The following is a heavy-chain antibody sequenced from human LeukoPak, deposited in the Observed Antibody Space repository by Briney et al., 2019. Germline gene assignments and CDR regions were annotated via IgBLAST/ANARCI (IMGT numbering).Heavy chain of an antibody. Sequence: SETLSLTCTVSGGPNNSYYRSWIRQPPGKGLEWIAYIYYSGGTNYNPTLKSRVTISVDTSKNQFSLKLSSVTAADTAVYFCARTERYYDSSGYSDPFDIWGQGTMVTVSS. CDR2: IYYSGGT. V-gene: IGHV4-59*01. J-gene: IGHJ3*02. CDR3: ARTERYYDSSGYSDPFDI. D-gene: IGHD3-22*01. CDR1: GGPNNSYY.